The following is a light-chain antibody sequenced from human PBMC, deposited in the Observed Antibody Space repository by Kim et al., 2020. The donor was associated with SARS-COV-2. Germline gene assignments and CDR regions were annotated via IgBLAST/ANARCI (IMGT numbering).Light chain of an antibody. J-gene: IGKJ2*01. Sequence: SAFLGDRVTISGRASQFVSSSVAWYQQKPGKAPKLLLYASSSLRSGVSPRFSGSRSGTDFTLTITNVQPEDFATYYCQQTDTFPYTFGQGTKLEIK. CDR3: QQTDTFPYT. CDR1: QFVSSS. CDR2: ASS. V-gene: IGKV1-12*01.